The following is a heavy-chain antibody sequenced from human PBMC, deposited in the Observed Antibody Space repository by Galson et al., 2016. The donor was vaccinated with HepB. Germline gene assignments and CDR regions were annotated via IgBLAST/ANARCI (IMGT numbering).Heavy chain of an antibody. CDR3: AKDRINFNGDPIYGMDV. CDR1: GFTFSDYY. Sequence: SLRLSCAASGFTFSDYYMNWIRQAPGKGLEWVAVISYDGSNKHYADSVKGRFTISRDNSKNTLYLQMNSLRAEDTAVYYCAKDRINFNGDPIYGMDVWGQGTTVTVSS. V-gene: IGHV3-30*18. J-gene: IGHJ6*02. D-gene: IGHD4-17*01. CDR2: ISYDGSNK.